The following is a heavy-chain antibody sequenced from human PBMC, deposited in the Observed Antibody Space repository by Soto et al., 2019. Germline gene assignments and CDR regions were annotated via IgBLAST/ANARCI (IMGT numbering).Heavy chain of an antibody. V-gene: IGHV1-2*04. CDR1: GYTFTGYY. CDR2: INPNSGGT. D-gene: IGHD1-20*01. J-gene: IGHJ6*02. Sequence: QVQLVQSGAEVKKPGASVKVSCKASGYTFTGYYMHWVRQAPGQGLEWMGWINPNSGGTNYAQKFQGWVTMTRDTSISTAYMELSRLRSDDTAMYYCARAPITQYYYYYGMDVWGQGTTVTVSS. CDR3: ARAPITQYYYYYGMDV.